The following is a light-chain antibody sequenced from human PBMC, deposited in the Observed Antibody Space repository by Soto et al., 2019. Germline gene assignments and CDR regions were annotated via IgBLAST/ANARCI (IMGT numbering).Light chain of an antibody. V-gene: IGLV2-8*01. J-gene: IGLJ1*01. CDR3: SSYAGSNNYV. CDR1: SSDVGGYNY. CDR2: EVS. Sequence: LTQPPSASGSPGQSVTISCTGTSSDVGGYNYVSWYQQHPGKAPKLMIYEVSKRPSGVPDRFSGSKSGNTASLTVSGLQAEDEADYYCSSYAGSNNYVFGTGTKAPS.